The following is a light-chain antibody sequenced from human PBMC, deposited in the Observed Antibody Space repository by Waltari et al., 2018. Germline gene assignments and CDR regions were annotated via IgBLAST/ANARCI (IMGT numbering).Light chain of an antibody. CDR1: RGHSTTA. CDR3: ETGGHGTWV. CDR2: VNSDGSH. J-gene: IGLJ3*02. V-gene: IGLV4-69*01. Sequence: QLVRPHSPSASASLGASVQLPCTLSRGHSTTATACLQKQAEKGPRYLMKVNSDGSHSRGDDTPDRFSGSSSGAERYLTNSNLQPEDEADYYCETGGHGTWVFGGGTKVTVL.